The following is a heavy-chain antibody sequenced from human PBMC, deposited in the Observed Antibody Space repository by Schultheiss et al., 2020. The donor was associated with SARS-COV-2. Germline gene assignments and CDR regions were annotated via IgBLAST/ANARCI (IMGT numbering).Heavy chain of an antibody. V-gene: IGHV3-74*01. CDR3: ARVRDTVVLFDY. J-gene: IGHJ4*02. Sequence: GGSLRLSCAASGFTFSNAWMHWVRQAPGKGLVWVSRINSDGSSTSYADSVKGRFTISRDNAKNTLYLQMNSLRAEDTAVYYCARVRDTVVLFDYWGQGTLVTVSS. D-gene: IGHD4-23*01. CDR1: GFTFSNAW. CDR2: INSDGSST.